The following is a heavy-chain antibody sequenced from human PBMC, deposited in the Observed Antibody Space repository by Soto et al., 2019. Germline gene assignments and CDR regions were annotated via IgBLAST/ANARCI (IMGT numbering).Heavy chain of an antibody. V-gene: IGHV3-53*01. CDR2: IYSGGST. CDR3: ARDCSVGSCYPAPGA. Sequence: PGGSLRLSCAASGFTVSSSYMSWVRQAPGKGLEWVSFIYSGGSTYYADSVKGRFTISRENSKNTLYLQMNSLRAEDTAVYYCARDCSVGSCYPAPGAWGEGTLVTVSS. D-gene: IGHD2-15*01. CDR1: GFTVSSSY. J-gene: IGHJ5*02.